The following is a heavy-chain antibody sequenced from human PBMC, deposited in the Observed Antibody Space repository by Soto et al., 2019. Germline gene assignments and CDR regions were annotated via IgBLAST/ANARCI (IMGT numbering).Heavy chain of an antibody. Sequence: EVQLLESGGGLVQPGGSLRLSCAASGFTFSIYAMNWVRQAPGKGLEWVAGIIGAGVPYYADSVKGRFTISRDNSKNTLYLQMNSLRDEDTALYFCAKDFTSDSRWDIDYWGQGTLVTVSS. J-gene: IGHJ4*02. CDR2: IIGAGVP. CDR3: AKDFTSDSRWDIDY. D-gene: IGHD1-26*01. V-gene: IGHV3-23*01. CDR1: GFTFSIYA.